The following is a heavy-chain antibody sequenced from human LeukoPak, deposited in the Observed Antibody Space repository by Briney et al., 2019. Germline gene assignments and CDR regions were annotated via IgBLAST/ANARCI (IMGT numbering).Heavy chain of an antibody. J-gene: IGHJ2*01. D-gene: IGHD5-18*01. CDR3: ARAVEWIHFDL. CDR1: GGSISSSY. CDR2: IYYSGST. V-gene: IGHV4-59*01. Sequence: SETLSLTCTVSGGSISSSYWSWIRQPPGKGLEWIGYIYYSGSTNYNPSLKSRVTISVDTSKNQFSLKLSSVTAADTAVYYCARAVEWIHFDLWGRGALVTVSS.